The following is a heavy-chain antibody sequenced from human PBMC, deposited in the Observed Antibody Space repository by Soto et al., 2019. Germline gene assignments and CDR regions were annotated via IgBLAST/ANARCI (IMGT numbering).Heavy chain of an antibody. CDR3: PRHYSVDYFDY. CDR1: YGFISSSSYF. J-gene: IGHJ4*02. D-gene: IGHD2-15*01. Sequence: SETLSLTCTFSYGFISSSSYFLPWIREPPGEGLGWIRGNYYNGTTDYNASLKSPITISVDRTKDQFSLKLSSVNAADTDVYYCPRHYSVDYFDYWGQGALVTVS. CDR2: NYYNGTT. V-gene: IGHV4-39*01.